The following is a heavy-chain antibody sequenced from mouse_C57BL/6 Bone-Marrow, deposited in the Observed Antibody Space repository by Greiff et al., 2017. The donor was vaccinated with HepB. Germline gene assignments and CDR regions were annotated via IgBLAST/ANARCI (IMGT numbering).Heavy chain of an antibody. CDR2: IDPSDSYT. J-gene: IGHJ3*01. CDR3: AYGSSPFAY. V-gene: IGHV1-50*01. Sequence: VQLQQPGAELVKPGASVKLSCKASGYTFTSYWMQWVKQRPGQGLEWIGEIDPSDSYTNYNQKFKGKATLTVDTSSSTAYMQLSSLTSEDSAVYYCAYGSSPFAYWGQGTLVTVSA. CDR1: GYTFTSYW. D-gene: IGHD1-1*01.